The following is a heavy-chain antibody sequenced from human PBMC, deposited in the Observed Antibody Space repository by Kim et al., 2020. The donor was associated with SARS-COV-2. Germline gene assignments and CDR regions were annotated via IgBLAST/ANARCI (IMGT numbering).Heavy chain of an antibody. CDR3: TTDPTPIITMVRGVIPQYYYYYGMDF. CDR2: IKSKTDGGTT. CDR1: GFTFSNAW. D-gene: IGHD3-10*01. V-gene: IGHV3-15*01. J-gene: IGHJ6*02. Sequence: GGSLRLSCAASGFTFSNAWMSWVRQAPGKGLEWVGRIKSKTDGGTTDYAAPVKGRFTISRDDSKNTLYLQMNSLKTEDTAVYYCTTDPTPIITMVRGVIPQYYYYYGMDFWGQGTTVTVSS.